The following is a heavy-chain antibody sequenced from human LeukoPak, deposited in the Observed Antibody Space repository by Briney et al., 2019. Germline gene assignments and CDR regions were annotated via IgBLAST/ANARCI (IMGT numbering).Heavy chain of an antibody. CDR2: INTANGDT. CDR3: ARILAVSGTPGL. J-gene: IGHJ4*02. CDR1: GYTFTTYP. Sequence: WASVKVSCKASGYTFTTYPIHWVRQAPGQRLEWMGWINTANGDTKYSQKFQGRLTTSRDTSASTAYMELSSLRSEDTAVYYCARILAVSGTPGLWGQGTLVTVSS. D-gene: IGHD6-19*01. V-gene: IGHV1-3*04.